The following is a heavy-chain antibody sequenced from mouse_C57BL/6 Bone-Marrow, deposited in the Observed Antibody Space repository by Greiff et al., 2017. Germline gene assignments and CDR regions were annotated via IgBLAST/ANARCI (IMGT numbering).Heavy chain of an antibody. CDR1: GYTFTSYW. D-gene: IGHD2-2*01. V-gene: IGHV1-5*01. Sequence: VQLQQSGTVLARPGASVKMSCKTSGYTFTSYWMHWVKQRPGQGLEWIGAIYPGNSDTSYNQKFKGKAKLTAVTSASTAYMELSSLTNEDSAVYYCTRRGIWLRLGYYFDYWGQGTTLTVSS. J-gene: IGHJ2*01. CDR3: TRRGIWLRLGYYFDY. CDR2: IYPGNSDT.